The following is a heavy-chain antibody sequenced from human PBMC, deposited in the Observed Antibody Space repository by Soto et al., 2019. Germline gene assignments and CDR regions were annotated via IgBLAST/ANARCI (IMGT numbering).Heavy chain of an antibody. D-gene: IGHD5-12*01. CDR1: XXSFSGEY. J-gene: IGHJ4*02. CDR2: INHSGST. Sequence: ETLXXTCAVXXXSFSGEYWSWIRQPPGKGLEWIGEINHSGSTNYNPSLKSRVTISVDTSKNQFSLKLRSVTAADTAVYYCAGPRGEMATIRGRRKKYYFDYWGQGTLVTVSS. CDR3: AGPRGEMATIRGRRKKYYFDY. V-gene: IGHV4-34*01.